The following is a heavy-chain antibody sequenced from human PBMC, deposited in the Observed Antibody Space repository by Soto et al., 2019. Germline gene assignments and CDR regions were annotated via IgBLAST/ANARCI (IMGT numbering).Heavy chain of an antibody. V-gene: IGHV3-23*01. D-gene: IGHD6-19*01. Sequence: EVQLLESGGGLVQPGGSLRLSCAASGFTFSDYAMTWVRQAPGKGLEWVSTIGRSGDSTYYRDSVRGRFTISRDNSKNTVYLQMIRLRAEDAAGYYCASTDKFNPQSSGWANRFDYGGQGTLVTVSS. CDR3: ASTDKFNPQSSGWANRFDY. CDR2: IGRSGDST. CDR1: GFTFSDYA. J-gene: IGHJ4*02.